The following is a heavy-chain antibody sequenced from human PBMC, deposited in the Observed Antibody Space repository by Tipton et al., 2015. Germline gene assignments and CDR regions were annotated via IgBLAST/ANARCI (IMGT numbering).Heavy chain of an antibody. D-gene: IGHD1-1*01. J-gene: IGHJ4*02. V-gene: IGHV3-33*01. CDR3: TRGNPPNWPTDF. CDR2: IWYDGSES. Sequence: SLRLSCIASGFTFRDFGIHWVRQAPDKGLEWLAVIWYDGSESRYAESVKGRFTIYRDSAKNTAYLQMNSLRVEDTGVYFCTRGNPPNWPTDFWGQGTLVTVSS. CDR1: GFTFRDFG.